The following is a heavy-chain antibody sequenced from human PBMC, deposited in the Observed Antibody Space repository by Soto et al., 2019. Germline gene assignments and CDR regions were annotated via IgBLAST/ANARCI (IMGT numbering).Heavy chain of an antibody. CDR3: PRDWYSSSWSGDY. CDR1: GFTFSSYV. V-gene: IGHV3-30-3*01. D-gene: IGHD6-13*01. J-gene: IGHJ4*02. Sequence: PGGSLRLSSAASGFTFSSYVMHWVRQAPGKGLEWVAVISYDGSNKYYADSVKCRFTISRDNSKNTLYLQMNSLRVEDTDVYYYPRDWYSSSWSGDYWGQGTLVTVCS. CDR2: ISYDGSNK.